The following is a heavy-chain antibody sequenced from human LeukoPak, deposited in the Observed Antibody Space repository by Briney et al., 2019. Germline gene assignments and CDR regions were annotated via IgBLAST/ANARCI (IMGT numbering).Heavy chain of an antibody. Sequence: PGGSLRLSCAASGFTFRNYGMHWVRQAPGKGLEWVAVIWRGGSIENYADSVKGRFTISRDNSKNTLYLQMNSLRAEDTAVYYCAIWYSSGWSFDYWGPGTPVTVSS. CDR1: GFTFRNYG. J-gene: IGHJ4*02. V-gene: IGHV3-33*01. D-gene: IGHD6-19*01. CDR3: AIWYSSGWSFDY. CDR2: IWRGGSIE.